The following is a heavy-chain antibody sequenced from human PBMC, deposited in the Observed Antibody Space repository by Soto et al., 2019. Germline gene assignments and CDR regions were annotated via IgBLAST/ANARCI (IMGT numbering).Heavy chain of an antibody. V-gene: IGHV4-59*01. Sequence: SETLSLTCTVSGGSISSYYWSWIRQPPGKGLEWIGYIYYSGSTNYNPSLKSRVTISVDTSKNQFFLKLSSVTAADTAVYYCARSQVARYYYYGMDVWGQGTTVTVSS. J-gene: IGHJ6*02. CDR3: ARSQVARYYYYGMDV. D-gene: IGHD5-12*01. CDR1: GGSISSYY. CDR2: IYYSGST.